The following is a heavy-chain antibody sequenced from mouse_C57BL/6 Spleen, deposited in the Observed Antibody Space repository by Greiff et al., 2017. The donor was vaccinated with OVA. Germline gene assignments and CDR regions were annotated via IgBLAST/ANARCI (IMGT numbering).Heavy chain of an antibody. CDR2: IYPSDSET. V-gene: IGHV1-61*01. J-gene: IGHJ4*01. Sequence: VQLQQPGAELVRPGSSVKLSCKASGYTFTSYWMDWVKQRPGQGLEWIGNIYPSDSETHYNQKFKDKATLTVDKSSSTAYMQLSSLTSEDSAVYYCARRKGSNHYAMDYWGQGTSVTVSS. D-gene: IGHD1-1*01. CDR1: GYTFTSYW. CDR3: ARRKGSNHYAMDY.